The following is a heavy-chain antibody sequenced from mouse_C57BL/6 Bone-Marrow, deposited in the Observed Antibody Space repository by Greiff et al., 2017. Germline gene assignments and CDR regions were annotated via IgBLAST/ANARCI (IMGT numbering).Heavy chain of an antibody. CDR2: IDPSDSYT. Sequence: QVQLQQPGAELVRPGTSVKLSCKASGYTFTSYWMHWVKQRPGQGLKWIGVIDPSDSYTNYNQKFKGKATLTVDTSSSTAYMQLSSLTSEDSAVYYCARGGRPAWFAYWGQGTLVTVSA. CDR1: GYTFTSYW. CDR3: ARGGRPAWFAY. J-gene: IGHJ3*01. V-gene: IGHV1-59*01. D-gene: IGHD1-1*02.